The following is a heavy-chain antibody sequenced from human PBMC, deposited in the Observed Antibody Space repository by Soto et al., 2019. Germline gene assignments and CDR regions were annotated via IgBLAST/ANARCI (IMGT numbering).Heavy chain of an antibody. CDR2: INQDGGVT. CDR1: GFTFISSF. CDR3: ARYYRGSGRYFFDY. Sequence: VGSLRLSCVASGFTFISSFMGWIRQAPGKGLEWVANINQDGGVTYYVDSVEGRFTISRDNTKDSLYLQMNSLRGEDTAIYYCARYYRGSGRYFFDYWGQGTPVTVSS. J-gene: IGHJ4*02. V-gene: IGHV3-7*03. D-gene: IGHD6-19*01.